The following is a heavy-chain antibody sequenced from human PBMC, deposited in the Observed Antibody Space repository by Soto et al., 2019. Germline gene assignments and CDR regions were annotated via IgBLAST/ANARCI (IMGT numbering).Heavy chain of an antibody. J-gene: IGHJ4*02. CDR2: IIPIFSKT. V-gene: IGHV1-69*13. D-gene: IGHD2-21*01. CDR3: ARDVVRSTGGDS. Sequence: GASVKVSCKASGGTFSTSSFVWVRQGPGKGLEWMGGIIPIFSKTNVAQKFQGRITFTADESTRTAYMELSSLRSEDTAIYYCARDVVRSTGGDSWGQGTLVTVS. CDR1: GGTFSTSS.